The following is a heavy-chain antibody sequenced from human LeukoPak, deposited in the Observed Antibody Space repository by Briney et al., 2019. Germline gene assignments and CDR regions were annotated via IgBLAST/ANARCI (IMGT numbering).Heavy chain of an antibody. CDR3: AKVLLSSITMVRGRYYFDY. CDR1: GFTFSNYG. D-gene: IGHD3-10*01. CDR2: ISGSGSNT. Sequence: GGSLRLSCSASGFTFSNYGMSWVRQAPGKGLEWVSAISGSGSNTYYADSVKGRFTISRDNSKNTLYLQMNSLRAEDTAVYYCAKVLLSSITMVRGRYYFDYWGQGTLVTVSS. V-gene: IGHV3-23*01. J-gene: IGHJ4*02.